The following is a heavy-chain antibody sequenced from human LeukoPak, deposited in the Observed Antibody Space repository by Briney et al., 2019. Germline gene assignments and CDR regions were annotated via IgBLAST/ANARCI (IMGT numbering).Heavy chain of an antibody. CDR1: GFTFSIYA. CDR3: ARDEWGYCSSTSCSGTIDY. D-gene: IGHD2-2*01. V-gene: IGHV3-23*01. CDR2: ISGSDGST. Sequence: GGSLRLSCAASGFTFSIYAMTWVRQAPGKGLEWVSAISGSDGSTYYADSVKGRFTISRDNAKNSLYLQMNSLRAEDTAVYYCARDEWGYCSSTSCSGTIDYWGQGTLVTVSS. J-gene: IGHJ4*02.